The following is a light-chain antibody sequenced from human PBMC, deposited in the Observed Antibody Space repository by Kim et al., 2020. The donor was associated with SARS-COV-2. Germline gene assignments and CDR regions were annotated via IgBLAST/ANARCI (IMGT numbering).Light chain of an antibody. V-gene: IGKV1-5*03. J-gene: IGKJ2*01. CDR1: QTISTW. CDR2: LAS. Sequence: DIQMTQSPSTLSASVGDRATITCRASQTISTWLAWYQQKPGKAPKLLLYLASTLESGVPSRFSGSGSGTEFTLTIDSLQPDDFATYYCQHYIRFPYTFGQGTKLEIK. CDR3: QHYIRFPYT.